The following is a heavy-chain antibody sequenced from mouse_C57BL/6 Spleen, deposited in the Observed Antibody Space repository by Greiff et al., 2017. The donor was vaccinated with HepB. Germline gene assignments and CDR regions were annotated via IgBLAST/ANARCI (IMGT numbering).Heavy chain of an antibody. J-gene: IGHJ1*03. CDR3: TRSPYYVRHWYFDV. Sequence: EVKLEESGGGLVQPGGSMKLSCAASGFTFSDAWMDWVRQSPEKGLEWVAEIRNKANNHATYYAESVKGRFTIARDDSKSNIYLQMNSLRAEDTGIYYCTRSPYYVRHWYFDVWGKGTTVTVSS. D-gene: IGHD1-1*01. V-gene: IGHV6-6*01. CDR2: IRNKANNHAT. CDR1: GFTFSDAW.